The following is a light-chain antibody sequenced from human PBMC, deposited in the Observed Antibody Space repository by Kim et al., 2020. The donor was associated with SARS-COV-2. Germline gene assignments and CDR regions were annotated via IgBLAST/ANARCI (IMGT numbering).Light chain of an antibody. CDR2: DSS. CDR1: TGAVTSGHY. V-gene: IGLV7-46*01. CDR3: LLSYSGLVL. Sequence: QAVVTQEPSLTVSPGGTVTLTCSSSTGAVTSGHYAYWFQRKPGQAPRTLIYDSSHKHSWTPARFSGSLLGGNAALTLSGAQPEDEAEYYCLLSYSGLVLFGGGTQLTAL. J-gene: IGLJ2*01.